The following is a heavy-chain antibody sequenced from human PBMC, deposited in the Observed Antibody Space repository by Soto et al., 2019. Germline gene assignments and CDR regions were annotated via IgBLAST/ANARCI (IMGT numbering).Heavy chain of an antibody. CDR2: IYPGDSDT. CDR3: ARKGYCSGGSCFGYYGMDV. Sequence: GESLKICCKGSGYSFASYWIGWVRQMTGKGLEWMGIIYPGDSDTRYSPSFQGQVTISADKSISTAYLQWSSLKASDTAMYYCARKGYCSGGSCFGYYGMDVWGQGTTVTVSS. CDR1: GYSFASYW. V-gene: IGHV5-51*01. J-gene: IGHJ6*02. D-gene: IGHD2-15*01.